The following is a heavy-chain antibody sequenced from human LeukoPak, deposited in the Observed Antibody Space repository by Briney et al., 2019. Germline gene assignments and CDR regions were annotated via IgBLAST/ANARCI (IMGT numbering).Heavy chain of an antibody. J-gene: IGHJ5*02. CDR1: GGTFSSYA. V-gene: IGHV1-69*05. CDR3: AREDYYDSSGYYSNWFDP. CDR2: IIPIFGTA. Sequence: SVKVSCKASGGTFSSYAISWVRQAPGQGLEWMGGIIPIFGTANYAQKFQGRVTITTDESTSTAHMELSSLRSEDTAVYYCAREDYYDSSGYYSNWFDPWGQGTLVTVSS. D-gene: IGHD3-22*01.